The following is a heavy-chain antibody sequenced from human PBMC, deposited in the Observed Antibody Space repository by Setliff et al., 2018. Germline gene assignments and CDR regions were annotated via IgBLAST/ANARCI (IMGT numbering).Heavy chain of an antibody. J-gene: IGHJ3*02. CDR2: INPSSGRT. Sequence: ASVKVSCKASGFTFSDYHLHWVRQAPGLGLEWMGTINPSSGRTSYAQKFQGRVTMTRDTSTSTVYMDMSSLRSEDTAVYYCARDVFPYHYEGAFDIWGQGTMVTVSS. D-gene: IGHD3-22*01. CDR3: ARDVFPYHYEGAFDI. V-gene: IGHV1-46*01. CDR1: GFTFSDYH.